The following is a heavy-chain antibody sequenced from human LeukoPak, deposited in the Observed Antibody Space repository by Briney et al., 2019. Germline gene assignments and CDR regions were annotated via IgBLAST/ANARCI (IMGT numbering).Heavy chain of an antibody. Sequence: GGSLRLSRAASGFTFSSYAMSWVRQAPGKGLEWVSAISGSGGSTYYADSVKGRFTISRDNSKNTLYLQMNSLRAEDTAVYYCARATSKFYDSSGIENYWGQGTLVTVSS. J-gene: IGHJ4*02. CDR2: ISGSGGST. CDR3: ARATSKFYDSSGIENY. V-gene: IGHV3-23*01. D-gene: IGHD3-22*01. CDR1: GFTFSSYA.